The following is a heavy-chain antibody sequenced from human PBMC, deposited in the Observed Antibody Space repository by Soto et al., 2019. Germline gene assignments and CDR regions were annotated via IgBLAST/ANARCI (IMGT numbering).Heavy chain of an antibody. D-gene: IGHD5-18*01. CDR2: IGGSGDST. J-gene: IGHJ4*02. V-gene: IGHV3-23*04. CDR1: GFTFDDYA. Sequence: EVQLVESGGGLVQPGRSLRLSCAASGFTFDDYAMHWVRQAPGKGLEWVSGIGGSGDSTYYADSVKGRFTISRDNSKNTLYLQVNSLRAEDTAVYYCAKVLDASMVVNGYLYWGQGTLVTVSS. CDR3: AKVLDASMVVNGYLY.